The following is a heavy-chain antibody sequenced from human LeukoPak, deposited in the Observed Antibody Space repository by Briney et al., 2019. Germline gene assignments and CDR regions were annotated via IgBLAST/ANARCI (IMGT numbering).Heavy chain of an antibody. CDR3: ARGDRIVGATTPIKFDY. J-gene: IGHJ4*02. CDR2: IIPIFGTA. D-gene: IGHD1-26*01. Sequence: GSSVKVSCKASGGTFSSYAISWVRQAPGQGLEWMGGIIPIFGTANYAQKFQGRVTITADESTSTAYMELSSLRSEDTAVYYCARGDRIVGATTPIKFDYWGQGTLVTVSS. CDR1: GGTFSSYA. V-gene: IGHV1-69*01.